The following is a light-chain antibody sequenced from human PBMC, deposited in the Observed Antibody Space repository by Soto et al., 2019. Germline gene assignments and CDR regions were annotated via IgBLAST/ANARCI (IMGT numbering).Light chain of an antibody. V-gene: IGKV1-6*01. CDR1: QTIMPY. CDR2: AAS. CDR3: LQDHNYPLT. Sequence: MRVSESPCSLSASVGDEVTITCRASQTIMPYLNWYQLKPGKPPRLLIYAASSLQSGVPSRFSGSGPGTDFTLTISSLQPEDFATYYCLQDHNYPLTFGQGTLLEVK. J-gene: IGKJ5*01.